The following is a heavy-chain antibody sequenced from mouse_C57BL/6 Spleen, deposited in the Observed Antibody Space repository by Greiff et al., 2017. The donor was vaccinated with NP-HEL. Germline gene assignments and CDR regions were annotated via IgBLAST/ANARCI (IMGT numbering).Heavy chain of an antibody. V-gene: IGHV14-1*01. CDR1: GFNIKDYY. CDR3: TTGSGGNYAMDY. Sequence: VQLQQSGAELVRPGASVKLSCTASGFNIKDYYMHWVKQRPEQGLEWIGRIDPEDGDTEYAPKFQGKATMTADTSSNTAYLQLSSLTSEDTAVYYCTTGSGGNYAMDYWGQGTSVTVSS. D-gene: IGHD1-1*02. CDR2: IDPEDGDT. J-gene: IGHJ4*01.